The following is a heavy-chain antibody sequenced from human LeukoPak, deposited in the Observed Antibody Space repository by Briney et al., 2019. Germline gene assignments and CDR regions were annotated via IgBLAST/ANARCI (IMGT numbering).Heavy chain of an antibody. Sequence: GGSLRLSCAASGFTFSSYSMNWVRQAPGKGLEWVSSISSSSTYIYYADSVKGRFTISRDNAKNSLYLQMNSLRAEETAVYYCARDGDYGDPLDYWGQGIQVTVSS. J-gene: IGHJ4*02. CDR2: ISSSSTYI. CDR1: GFTFSSYS. D-gene: IGHD4-17*01. CDR3: ARDGDYGDPLDY. V-gene: IGHV3-21*01.